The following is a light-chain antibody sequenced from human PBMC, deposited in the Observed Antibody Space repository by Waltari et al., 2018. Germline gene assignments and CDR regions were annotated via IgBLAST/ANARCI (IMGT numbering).Light chain of an antibody. CDR2: DAS. CDR3: QQYGSSPLYT. CDR1: QSVSSRH. Sequence: ENVLTQSPGTLSSSPGEGATLSCRASQSVSSRHLAWYQQKPGQAPSLLIYDASSRATGIPDRFSGSASGTDFTLTISRLEPEDSAVYYCQQYGSSPLYTFGQGTKLEIK. V-gene: IGKV3-20*01. J-gene: IGKJ2*01.